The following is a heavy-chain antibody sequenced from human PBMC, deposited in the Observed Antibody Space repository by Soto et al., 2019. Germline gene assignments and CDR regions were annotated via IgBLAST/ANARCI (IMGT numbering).Heavy chain of an antibody. CDR3: ARGVRGFGDV. D-gene: IGHD3-10*01. Sequence: PGGSLRLSCAASGFTFSSYGMHWVRQAPGKGLEWVAVISYDGSNKYYADSVKGRFTISRDNSKNTLYLQMNSLRAEDTAVYYCARGVRGFGDVWGQGTTVTVSS. CDR1: GFTFSSYG. CDR2: ISYDGSNK. J-gene: IGHJ6*02. V-gene: IGHV3-30*03.